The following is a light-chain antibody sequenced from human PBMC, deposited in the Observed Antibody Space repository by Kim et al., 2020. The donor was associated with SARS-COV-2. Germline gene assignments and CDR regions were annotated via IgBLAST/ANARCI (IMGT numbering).Light chain of an antibody. CDR2: DVS. V-gene: IGLV2-14*04. CDR3: SSYTSSSTLGVV. CDR1: SSDVGGYNY. J-gene: IGLJ2*01. Sequence: SSTISCTGTSSDVGGYNYVSWYQQHPGKAPKLMIYDVSKRSSGVSNRFSGSKSGNTASLTISGLQAEDEADYYCSSYTSSSTLGVVFGGGTQLTVL.